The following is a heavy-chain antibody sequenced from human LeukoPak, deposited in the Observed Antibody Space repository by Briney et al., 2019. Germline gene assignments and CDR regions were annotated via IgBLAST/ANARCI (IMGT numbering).Heavy chain of an antibody. CDR2: INPNSGGT. J-gene: IGHJ4*02. CDR1: GYTFTGYY. V-gene: IGHV1-2*02. Sequence: ASVKVSCKAFGYTFTGYYMHWVRQAPGQGLEWLGWINPNSGGTNYAQKFQGRVTMTRDTSISTAYMELSRLRSDDTAVYYCARGPLLWFGELLSMSDFDYWGQGTLVTVSS. CDR3: ARGPLLWFGELLSMSDFDY. D-gene: IGHD3-10*01.